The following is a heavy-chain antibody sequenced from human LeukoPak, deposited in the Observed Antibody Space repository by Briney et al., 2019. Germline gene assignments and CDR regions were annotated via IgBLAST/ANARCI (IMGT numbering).Heavy chain of an antibody. V-gene: IGHV1-8*01. CDR3: ARSSGYYFDAFDI. J-gene: IGHJ3*02. CDR1: GYTFTSYD. Sequence: ASVKVSCKASGYTFTSYDINWVRQATGQGLEWMGWMNPNSGDTGYAQNFQGRVTITRNTSISTAYMELSSLRSEDTAVYYCARSSGYYFDAFDIWGQGAMVTVSS. D-gene: IGHD3-22*01. CDR2: MNPNSGDT.